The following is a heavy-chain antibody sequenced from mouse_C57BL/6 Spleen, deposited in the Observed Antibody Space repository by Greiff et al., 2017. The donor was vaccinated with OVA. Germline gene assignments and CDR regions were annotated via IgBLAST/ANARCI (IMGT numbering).Heavy chain of an antibody. V-gene: IGHV1-55*01. Sequence: QVQLKQPGAELVKPGASVKMSCKASGYTFTSYWITWVKQRPGQGLEWIGDIYPGSGSTNYNEKFKSKATLTVDTSSSTAYMQLSSLTSEDSAVYYCAGYHYYGSSPYYFDYWGQGTTLTVSS. CDR2: IYPGSGST. CDR1: GYTFTSYW. D-gene: IGHD1-1*01. CDR3: AGYHYYGSSPYYFDY. J-gene: IGHJ2*01.